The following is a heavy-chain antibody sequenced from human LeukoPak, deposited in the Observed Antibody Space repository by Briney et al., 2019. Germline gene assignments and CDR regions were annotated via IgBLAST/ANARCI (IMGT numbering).Heavy chain of an antibody. CDR1: GASISSSDYY. CDR2: IYHSGST. J-gene: IGHJ4*02. CDR3: ARHPTFSGYEYYFDN. V-gene: IGHV4-39*01. Sequence: SETLSLTCTVSGASISSSDYYWGWIRQPPGKGLEWIGSIYHSGSTYYNPSLKSRVTISVDTSKNQFSLKVSPVTVADTAVYYCARHPTFSGYEYYFDNWGQGTLVTVSS. D-gene: IGHD5-12*01.